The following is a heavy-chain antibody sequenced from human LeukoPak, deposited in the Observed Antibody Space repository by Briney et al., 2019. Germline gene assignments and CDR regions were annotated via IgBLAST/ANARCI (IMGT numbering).Heavy chain of an antibody. J-gene: IGHJ4*02. CDR1: GFSFSFYW. CDR2: IKTDGSIA. CDR3: APAWGEYYFDY. D-gene: IGHD3-16*01. V-gene: IGHV3-74*01. Sequence: GGSLRLSRAASGFSFSFYWVHWVRQAPGKGPVWVSRIKTDGSIADYADSVKGRFTISRDNAKNTLYLQMNSLRTEDTAVYYCAPAWGEYYFDYWGQGTLVTVSS.